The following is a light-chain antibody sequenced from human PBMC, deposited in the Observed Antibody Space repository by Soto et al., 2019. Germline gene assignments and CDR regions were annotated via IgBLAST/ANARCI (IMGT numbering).Light chain of an antibody. V-gene: IGLV2-11*01. Sequence: QSALTQPRSMSGSPGQSVTISCTGTSNDIGGYYYVAWYQQHPGKAPKLMISDVSKRPSGVPDRFSGSKSGNTASLTISGLQAEDEADYYCCSYAGSSTWVFGGGTKVTVL. CDR1: SNDIGGYYY. CDR3: CSYAGSSTWV. J-gene: IGLJ3*02. CDR2: DVS.